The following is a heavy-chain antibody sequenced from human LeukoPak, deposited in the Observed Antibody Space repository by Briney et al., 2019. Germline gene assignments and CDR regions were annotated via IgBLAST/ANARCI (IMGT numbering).Heavy chain of an antibody. CDR2: ISYDGSDK. Sequence: PGGSLRLSCAASKFTFSNYVMHWVRQAPGKGLEWVAVISYDGSDKYYADSVKGRFTISRDNSKNTLYLQMNSLRAEDTAVYYCARERTVVVTALSKEDYFDYWGQGTLVTVSS. J-gene: IGHJ4*02. D-gene: IGHD2-21*02. V-gene: IGHV3-30*03. CDR1: KFTFSNYV. CDR3: ARERTVVVTALSKEDYFDY.